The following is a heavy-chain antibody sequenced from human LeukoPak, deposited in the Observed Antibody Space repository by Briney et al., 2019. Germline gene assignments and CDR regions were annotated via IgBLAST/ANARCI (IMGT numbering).Heavy chain of an antibody. CDR1: GGTFSSYA. CDR3: ARDEREGGIVVVIKD. J-gene: IGHJ4*02. CDR2: IIPIFGTA. Sequence: SVKVSCKASGGTFSSYAISWVRQAPGQGLEWMGGIIPIFGTANYAQKFQGRVTITTDESTSTAYMELSSRRSEDTAVYYCARDEREGGIVVVIKDWGQGTLVTVSS. D-gene: IGHD3-22*01. V-gene: IGHV1-69*05.